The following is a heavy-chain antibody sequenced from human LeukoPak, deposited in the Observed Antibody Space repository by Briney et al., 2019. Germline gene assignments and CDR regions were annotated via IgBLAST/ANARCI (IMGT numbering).Heavy chain of an antibody. V-gene: IGHV4-30-4*01. D-gene: IGHD5-18*01. CDR2: IYYSGDT. J-gene: IGHJ4*02. CDR1: GSSISSGDFY. CDR3: ARPGEGYGEIAH. Sequence: PSQTLSLTCTVSGSSISSGDFYWSWIRQSPGQGLEWIGYIYYSGDTYYNPSLKSRVAISVDTSKNQFSLKLSSVTAADTAVYFCARPGEGYGEIAHWGQGTLVTVSS.